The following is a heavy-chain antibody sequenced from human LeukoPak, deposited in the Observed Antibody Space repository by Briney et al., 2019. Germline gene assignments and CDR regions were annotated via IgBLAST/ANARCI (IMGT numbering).Heavy chain of an antibody. D-gene: IGHD5-24*01. Sequence: PSETLSLTCTVSGDSISSSSYYWGWIRQPPGKGLEWIGTIFYSGSTYYNSSLKSRVTMSVDTSKNQFSLTMSSVTAADTAVYYCARMAGTFDYWGQGTLVTVSS. V-gene: IGHV4-39*01. CDR3: ARMAGTFDY. CDR1: GDSISSSSYY. CDR2: IFYSGST. J-gene: IGHJ4*02.